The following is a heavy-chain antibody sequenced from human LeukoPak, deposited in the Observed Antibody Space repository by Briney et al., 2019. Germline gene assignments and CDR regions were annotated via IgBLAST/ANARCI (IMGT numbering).Heavy chain of an antibody. CDR1: GFTFSSYE. J-gene: IGHJ4*02. D-gene: IGHD3-3*01. V-gene: IGHV3-48*03. CDR3: ATSDNLWSGMDN. CDR2: ISASGSEK. Sequence: GGSLRLSCAASGFTFSSYEMNWVRQAPGKGLEWILYISASGSEKYFADSVEGRFTISRDNAKNSLYLQMESLRAEDPAVYYCATSDNLWSGMDNWGQGTLVTVSS.